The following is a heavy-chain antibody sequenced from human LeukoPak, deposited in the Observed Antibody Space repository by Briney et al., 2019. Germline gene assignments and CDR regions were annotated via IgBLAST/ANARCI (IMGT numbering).Heavy chain of an antibody. CDR3: ARGQTLTF. CDR1: GFTFTDYW. J-gene: IGHJ4*02. Sequence: GGSLRLSCTTSGFTFTDYWMTWVRQAPGKGLEWVANINQDGSKKFYVDSVKGRFTISRDNAKNALYLQMHSLRAEDTGVYFCARGQTLTFWGQGTLVTVSS. V-gene: IGHV3-7*01. CDR2: INQDGSKK.